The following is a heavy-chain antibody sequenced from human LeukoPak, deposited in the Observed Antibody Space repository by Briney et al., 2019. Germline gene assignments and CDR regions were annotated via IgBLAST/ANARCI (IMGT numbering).Heavy chain of an antibody. V-gene: IGHV3-21*01. D-gene: IGHD3-3*01. Sequence: GGSLILSCAASGFTFSSYMVTWVRQAPGKGLEWVSSISSGSSYIYYEDSVKGRFTISRDNGKNSLYLQMSSLRAEDTAVYYCAIAVDSISGTGDTFDIRGQGTMVTVSS. J-gene: IGHJ3*02. CDR1: GFTFSSYM. CDR3: AIAVDSISGTGDTFDI. CDR2: ISSGSSYI.